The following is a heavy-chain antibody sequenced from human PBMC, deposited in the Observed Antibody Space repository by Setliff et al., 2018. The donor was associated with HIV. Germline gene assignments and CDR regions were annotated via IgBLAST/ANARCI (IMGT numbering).Heavy chain of an antibody. D-gene: IGHD3-22*01. CDR3: VRDYSGYYSNAFDF. J-gene: IGHJ3*01. CDR1: GYSINNDYY. Sequence: SETLSLTCNVSGYSINNDYYWGWIRQPPGKGLEWIGTIYHSGSTYYNPSLKSRVTLSVDTSKNQFSLKLNSVIAADTAVYYCVRDYSGYYSNAFDFWGQGTMVTVS. CDR2: IYHSGST. V-gene: IGHV4-38-2*02.